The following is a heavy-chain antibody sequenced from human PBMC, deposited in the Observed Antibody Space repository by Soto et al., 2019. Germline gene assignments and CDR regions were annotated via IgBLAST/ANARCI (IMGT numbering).Heavy chain of an antibody. J-gene: IGHJ4*02. CDR2: ISGTSTYT. V-gene: IGHV3-11*05. Sequence: PGGSLRLSCAASGFTFTDYYMNWIRQAPGKGLEWISYISGTSTYTNYADSVKGRFTISRDNAKNSLYLHMNSLRADDTAVYYCARARSVAGHFDYWGQGSLVTVSS. D-gene: IGHD6-19*01. CDR3: ARARSVAGHFDY. CDR1: GFTFTDYY.